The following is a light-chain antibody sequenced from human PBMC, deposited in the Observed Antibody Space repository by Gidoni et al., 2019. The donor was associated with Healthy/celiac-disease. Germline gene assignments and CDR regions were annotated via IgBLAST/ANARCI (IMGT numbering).Light chain of an antibody. Sequence: DIQMTQSPSTLSASVGDRVTITCRASQSISSWVAWYQQKPGKAPKLLIYKASSLESGVPSRFSGSGSGTEFTLTISSLQPDDFATYYCQQYNSYSEWTFGQGTKVEIK. CDR2: KAS. CDR3: QQYNSYSEWT. CDR1: QSISSW. J-gene: IGKJ1*01. V-gene: IGKV1-5*03.